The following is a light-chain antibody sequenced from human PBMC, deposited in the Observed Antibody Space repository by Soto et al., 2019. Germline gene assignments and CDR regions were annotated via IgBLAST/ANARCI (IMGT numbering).Light chain of an antibody. Sequence: EIVLTQSPGTLSSSPGEGVTLSCRASQSVSSGSLAWYQQRPGQAPRLLIFGASSRASDIPHRFSGSGSGTDFTLTISLLEPEDFAVYYCHNYADSPHTFGQGTKLEIK. CDR3: HNYADSPHT. CDR1: QSVSSGS. J-gene: IGKJ2*01. V-gene: IGKV3-20*01. CDR2: GAS.